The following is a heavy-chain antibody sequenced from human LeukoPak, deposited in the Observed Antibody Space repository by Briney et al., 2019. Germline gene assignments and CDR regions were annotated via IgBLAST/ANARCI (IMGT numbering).Heavy chain of an antibody. D-gene: IGHD3-16*02. CDR2: ITSSSSYI. CDR3: ARRGVITFGEVISRRRWFDP. CDR1: GFTFSTYN. V-gene: IGHV3-21*01. Sequence: GGSLRLSCAASGFTFSTYNMNWVRQAPGKGLEWVSSITSSSSYIYYADSVKGRFTISRDNAKNSLYLQMNSLRAEDTALYYCARRGVITFGEVISRRRWFDPWGQGTLVTVSS. J-gene: IGHJ5*01.